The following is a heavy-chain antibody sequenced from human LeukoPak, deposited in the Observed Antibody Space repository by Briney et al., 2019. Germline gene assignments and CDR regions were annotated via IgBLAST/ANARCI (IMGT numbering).Heavy chain of an antibody. J-gene: IGHJ4*02. V-gene: IGHV3-53*01. D-gene: IGHD1-26*01. CDR3: AREGATTAFDY. CDR1: GFTFSSYT. CDR2: IYSGGRT. Sequence: GGSLRLSCAASGFTFSSYTMNWVRQAPGKGLEWVSIIYSGGRTYYADSAKGRSTISRDIFKNTVYLQMNSLRAEDTAVYYCAREGATTAFDYWGQGTLVTVSS.